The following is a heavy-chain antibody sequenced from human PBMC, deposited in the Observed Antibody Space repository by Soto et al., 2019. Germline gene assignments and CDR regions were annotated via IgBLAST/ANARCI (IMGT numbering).Heavy chain of an antibody. D-gene: IGHD6-13*01. J-gene: IGHJ4*02. V-gene: IGHV1-18*01. CDR1: GYTFTNYD. CDR2: ISTYNGET. Sequence: QVQLVQSGAEVKKPGASVKVSCRASGYTFTNYDISWVRQAPGQGLEWVGWISTYNGETNYAQKVQGRVTMTTDKSTSTAYMELRSLTSDDTAVYYCTRGGAAAGYDYWGQGTLVTVSS. CDR3: TRGGAAAGYDY.